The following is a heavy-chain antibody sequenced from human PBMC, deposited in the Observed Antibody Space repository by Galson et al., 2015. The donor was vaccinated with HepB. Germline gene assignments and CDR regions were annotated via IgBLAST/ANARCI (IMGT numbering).Heavy chain of an antibody. V-gene: IGHV1-46*03. CDR2: ISPRDSDT. CDR3: CRERPDTQYFDY. CDR1: GYSFATHY. J-gene: IGHJ4*02. D-gene: IGHD2-2*01. Sequence: CKASGYSFATHYMHWVRRAPGQGLEWMGRISPRDSDTKKAQKFKGRVTMTRDTSTSTVYMQLSGLISGDTAVYYCCRERPDTQYFDYWGQGSLVTVSS.